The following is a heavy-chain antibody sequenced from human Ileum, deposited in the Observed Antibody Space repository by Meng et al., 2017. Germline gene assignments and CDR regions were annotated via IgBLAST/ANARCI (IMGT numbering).Heavy chain of an antibody. CDR2: IYSTGTT. V-gene: IGHV4-39*07. J-gene: IGHJ5*02. D-gene: IGHD3-9*01. CDR3: ARQPTGYPNWFDP. Sequence: LPVQERGPGLVSPAEPSSLTGIVSGGSISSTTTVYSWSWIRQPPGKGLEWIGSIYSTGTTYYNPSLESRVTISRDTSKNQFSLKLTSVTAADTAVYYCARQPTGYPNWFDPWGQGTLVTVSS. CDR1: GGSISSTTTVYS.